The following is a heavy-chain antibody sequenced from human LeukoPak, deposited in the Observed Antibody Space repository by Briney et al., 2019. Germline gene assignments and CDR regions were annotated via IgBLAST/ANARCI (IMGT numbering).Heavy chain of an antibody. Sequence: ASVKVSCKASGYTFTGYYMHWVRQAPGQGLEWMGWINPNSGGTNYAQKFQGTVTMTRDTSISTAYMELSRLRSDDTAVYYCAREYNWNYEAAFDIWGQGTMVTVSS. CDR3: AREYNWNYEAAFDI. CDR1: GYTFTGYY. CDR2: INPNSGGT. V-gene: IGHV1-2*02. D-gene: IGHD1-7*01. J-gene: IGHJ3*02.